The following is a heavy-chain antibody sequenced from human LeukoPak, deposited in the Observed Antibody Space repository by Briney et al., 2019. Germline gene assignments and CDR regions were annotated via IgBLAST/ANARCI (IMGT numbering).Heavy chain of an antibody. Sequence: SETLSLTCAVYGGSLSGYYWIWIRQPPGKGLEWIGEVNHSGSTNYNPSLKSRVTILVDTSKNQFSLRLTSVTAADTAVYYCARHTQDYGSGSYYLVGYYYYMDVWGKGTTVTISS. D-gene: IGHD3-10*01. V-gene: IGHV4-34*01. CDR3: ARHTQDYGSGSYYLVGYYYYMDV. J-gene: IGHJ6*03. CDR2: VNHSGST. CDR1: GGSLSGYY.